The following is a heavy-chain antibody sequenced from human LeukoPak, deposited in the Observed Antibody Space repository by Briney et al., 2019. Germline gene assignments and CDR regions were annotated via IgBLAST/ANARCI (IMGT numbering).Heavy chain of an antibody. Sequence: GGSLRLSCAASGFTFSSYWMSWVRQAPGKGLEWVAVIWYDGSNKYYGDSVKGRFTISRDNSKNTLYLQMNSLRAEDTAVYYCARDSQNYDFWSGYLAPPDYWGQGTLVTVSS. J-gene: IGHJ4*02. CDR1: GFTFSSYW. V-gene: IGHV3-33*08. CDR2: IWYDGSNK. D-gene: IGHD3-3*01. CDR3: ARDSQNYDFWSGYLAPPDY.